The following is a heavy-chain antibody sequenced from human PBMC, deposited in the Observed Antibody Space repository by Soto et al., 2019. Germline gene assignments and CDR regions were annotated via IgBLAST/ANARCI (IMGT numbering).Heavy chain of an antibody. CDR3: ARFEWGSRAAFDY. CDR2: IYYSAST. V-gene: IGHV4-59*01. D-gene: IGHD6-13*01. J-gene: IGHJ4*02. Sequence: QVQLQESGPGLVKPSETLSLTCTVSGGSISSYYWSWIRQPPGKGLEWIGYIYYSASTNYIPSLKSRVTISVDTSKNQFSLKLSSVTAADMAVYYCARFEWGSRAAFDYWGQGTLVTLSS. CDR1: GGSISSYY.